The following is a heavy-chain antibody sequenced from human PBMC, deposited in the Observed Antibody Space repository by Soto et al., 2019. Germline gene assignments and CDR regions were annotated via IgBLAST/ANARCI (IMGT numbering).Heavy chain of an antibody. CDR3: ARWPQLEPRFDY. Sequence: SETLSLTCTVSGGSISSGGYYWSWIRQHPGKGLEWIGYIYYSGSTYYNPSLKSRVTISVDTSKNQFSLKLSSVTATDTAVYYCARWPQLEPRFDYWGQGTLVTVSS. J-gene: IGHJ4*02. D-gene: IGHD1-1*01. CDR2: IYYSGST. V-gene: IGHV4-31*03. CDR1: GGSISSGGYY.